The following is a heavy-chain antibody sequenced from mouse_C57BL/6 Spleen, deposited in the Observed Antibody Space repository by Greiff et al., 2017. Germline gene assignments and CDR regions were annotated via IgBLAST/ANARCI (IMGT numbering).Heavy chain of an antibody. Sequence: QVQLQQPGAELVRPGSSVKLSCKASGYTFTSYWMDWVKQRPGQGLEWIGNIYPSDSETHYNQKFKDKATLTVDKSSSTAYMQLSSLTSEDSAVYYCAREDDYDAYCDYWGQGTTLTVSS. CDR2: IYPSDSET. CDR3: AREDDYDAYCDY. D-gene: IGHD2-4*01. V-gene: IGHV1-61*01. J-gene: IGHJ2*01. CDR1: GYTFTSYW.